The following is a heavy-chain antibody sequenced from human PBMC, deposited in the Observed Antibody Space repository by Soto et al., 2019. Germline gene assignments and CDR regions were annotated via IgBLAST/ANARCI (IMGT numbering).Heavy chain of an antibody. V-gene: IGHV3-15*01. CDR3: RTTGTTWGVVFDI. J-gene: IGHJ3*02. CDR2: VKSQVDGGIR. CDR1: GLSFSNAW. D-gene: IGHD1-1*01. Sequence: PGGSLRLSCAASGLSFSNAWMSWVRQAPGKGLEFVGRVKSQVDGGIRDYAAPVEGRFTISRDDSKNTLYLQMNSLKIEDTAVYYCRTTGTTWGVVFDIWGQGTTVTVSS.